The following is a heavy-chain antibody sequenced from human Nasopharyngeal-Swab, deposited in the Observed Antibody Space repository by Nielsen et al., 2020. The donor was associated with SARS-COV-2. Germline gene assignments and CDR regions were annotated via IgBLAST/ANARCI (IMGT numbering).Heavy chain of an antibody. CDR2: IGWKGVSI. CDR3: ARGSCTSSSCPIDS. Sequence: SLKISCAVSGFTFGEFAMHWVRQVPGKGLEWVSSIGWKGVSIAYADSVKGRFTISRDNAKKSLYLQMNTLRPEDTALYYCARGSCTSSSCPIDSWGQGNMVTVSS. J-gene: IGHJ5*01. D-gene: IGHD2-2*01. V-gene: IGHV3-9*01. CDR1: GFTFGEFA.